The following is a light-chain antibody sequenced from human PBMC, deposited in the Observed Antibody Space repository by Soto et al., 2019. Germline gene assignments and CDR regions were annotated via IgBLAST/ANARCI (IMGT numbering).Light chain of an antibody. V-gene: IGKV3-15*01. CDR2: GAS. CDR3: QQYNNWPPKDT. Sequence: EIVMTQSPATLSVSSGERATLSCRASQSVSSNLAWYQQKPGQAPRLLIYGASTRATVIPARFSGSGSGTEFTLTISSLQSEDFAVYYCQQYNNWPPKDTFGPGTKVDIK. CDR1: QSVSSN. J-gene: IGKJ3*01.